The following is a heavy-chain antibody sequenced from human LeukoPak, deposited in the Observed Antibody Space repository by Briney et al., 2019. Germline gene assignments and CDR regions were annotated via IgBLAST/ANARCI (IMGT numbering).Heavy chain of an antibody. Sequence: GGSLRLSCAASGFTFSHYSLHWVRQAPGKGLEWLSYIADVSSDLILYADSVRGRFTISRDNAKDSLYLQMDSLRAEDTAIYYCAKGAGAGQVDWFDPWGQGTLVTVSS. CDR2: IADVSSDLI. CDR1: GFTFSHYS. D-gene: IGHD1-26*01. CDR3: AKGAGAGQVDWFDP. J-gene: IGHJ5*02. V-gene: IGHV3-21*05.